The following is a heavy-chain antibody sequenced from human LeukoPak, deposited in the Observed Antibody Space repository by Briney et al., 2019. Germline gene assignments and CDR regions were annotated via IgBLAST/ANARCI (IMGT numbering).Heavy chain of an antibody. CDR2: MSSVT. V-gene: IGHV3-23*01. J-gene: IGHJ4*02. Sequence: GGSLRLSCAASGFTFSNFAMSWVRQAPGKGMEWVSAMSSVTYYAGSVKGRFTISRDDSKSTLFLQMNSLRAEDTAVYYCAKAFFSGSGGNHKHFDSWGQGTLVTVSS. CDR1: GFTFSNFA. D-gene: IGHD3-10*01. CDR3: AKAFFSGSGGNHKHFDS.